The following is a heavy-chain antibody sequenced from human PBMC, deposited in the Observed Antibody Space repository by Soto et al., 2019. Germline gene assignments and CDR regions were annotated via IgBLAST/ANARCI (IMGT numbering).Heavy chain of an antibody. CDR2: ISAYNGNT. CDR3: AREYKDSYENSGYSDAFEL. V-gene: IGHV1-18*01. J-gene: IGHJ3*01. Sequence: QVQLVQSGAEVKKPGASVKVSCKASGYTFTSYGISWVRQAPGQGLEWMGWISAYNGNTNYAQKLQRRVTMTTDASMSTAYMERRSLRSDDKAVYYCAREYKDSYENSGYSDAFELLGQGTMVTVS. D-gene: IGHD3-22*01. CDR1: GYTFTSYG.